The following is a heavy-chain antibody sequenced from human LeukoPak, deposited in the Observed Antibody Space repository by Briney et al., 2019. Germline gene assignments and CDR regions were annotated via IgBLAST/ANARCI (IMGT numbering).Heavy chain of an antibody. CDR1: GYSISSGYY. CDR2: IYHSGST. V-gene: IGHV4-38-2*02. D-gene: IGHD3-22*01. J-gene: IGHJ4*02. Sequence: SETLSLTCTVSGYSISSGYYWGWIRQPPGKGLEWIGSIYHSGSTYYNPSLKSRVTISVDTSKNQFSLKLSSVTAADTAVYYCARGGAHYYDSSGYAENWGQGTLVTVSS. CDR3: ARGGAHYYDSSGYAEN.